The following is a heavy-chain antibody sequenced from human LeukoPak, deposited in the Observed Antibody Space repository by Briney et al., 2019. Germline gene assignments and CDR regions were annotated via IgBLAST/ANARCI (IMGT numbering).Heavy chain of an antibody. V-gene: IGHV1-2*02. CDR2: INPNSGGT. J-gene: IGHJ4*02. Sequence: ASVKVSCKASGGTFSSYAISWVRQAPGQGLEWMGWINPNSGGTNYAQKFQGRVTMTRDTSISTAYMELSRLRSDDTAVYYCARTLRRVWFGELGQGSDYFDYWGQGTLVTVSS. CDR3: ARTLRRVWFGELGQGSDYFDY. D-gene: IGHD3-10*01. CDR1: GGTFSSYA.